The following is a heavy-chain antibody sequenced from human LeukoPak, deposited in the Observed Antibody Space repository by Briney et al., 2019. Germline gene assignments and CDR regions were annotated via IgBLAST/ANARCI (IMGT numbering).Heavy chain of an antibody. CDR3: AGQWGSGSHDY. Sequence: GESLKISCKASGYSFTTYWIGWVRQMPGKGLEWMGIIYPGDSDTRYRPSFQGQVTTSADKSISTAYLQWSSLKASDTAKYYCAGQWGSGSHDYWGQGTLVTVSS. CDR2: IYPGDSDT. D-gene: IGHD3-10*01. CDR1: GYSFTTYW. J-gene: IGHJ4*02. V-gene: IGHV5-51*01.